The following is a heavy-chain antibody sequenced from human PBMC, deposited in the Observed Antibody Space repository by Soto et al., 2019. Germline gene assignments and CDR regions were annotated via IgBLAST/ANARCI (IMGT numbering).Heavy chain of an antibody. CDR3: ASDLHYYGSGRDY. CDR2: MNPNSGTT. Sequence: QVQLVQSGAEVKKPGASVKVSCKASGYTFTSYDINWVRQSTGQGLEWMGWMNPNSGTTGYAQKFQGRVTMTRNNSISTAYMELSSLRSEDTAVYYCASDLHYYGSGRDYWGQGTLVTVSS. V-gene: IGHV1-8*01. J-gene: IGHJ4*02. CDR1: GYTFTSYD. D-gene: IGHD3-10*01.